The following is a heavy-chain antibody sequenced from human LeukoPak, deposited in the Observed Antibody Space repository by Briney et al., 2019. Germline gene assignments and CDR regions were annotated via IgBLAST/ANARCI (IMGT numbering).Heavy chain of an antibody. D-gene: IGHD5-18*01. Sequence: SETLSLTCTVSGGSINSYYWSWIRQPPGKGLEWIGYIYYSGSTNYNPSLKGRVTISVDTSKNQFSLKLSSVTAADTAVYYCARGSGYSRYWGQGTLVTVSS. V-gene: IGHV4-59*08. J-gene: IGHJ4*02. CDR2: IYYSGST. CDR1: GGSINSYY. CDR3: ARGSGYSRY.